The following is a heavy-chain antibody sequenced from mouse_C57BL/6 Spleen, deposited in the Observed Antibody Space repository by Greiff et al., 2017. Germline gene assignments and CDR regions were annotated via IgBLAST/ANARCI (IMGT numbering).Heavy chain of an antibody. CDR1: GYSITSGYY. Sequence: DVQLQESGPGLVKPSQSLSLTCSVTGYSITSGYYWNWIRQFPGNKLEWMGYISYDGSNNYNPSLKNRISITRDTSKNQFFLKLNSVTTEDTATYYCAREADYGSSLWFAYWGQGTLVTVSA. CDR3: AREADYGSSLWFAY. CDR2: ISYDGSN. J-gene: IGHJ3*01. D-gene: IGHD1-1*01. V-gene: IGHV3-6*01.